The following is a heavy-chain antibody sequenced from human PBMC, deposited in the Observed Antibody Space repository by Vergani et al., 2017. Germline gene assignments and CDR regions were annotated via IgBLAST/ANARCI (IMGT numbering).Heavy chain of an antibody. CDR2: INPHSGDT. V-gene: IGHV1-2*02. Sequence: QVQLVQSGAEVKKPGASVKVSCKASGYSFTGYYLHWVRQAHGQGLEWMGWINPHSGDTNYAQKFQDRVTMTRDTSLSTAYMDLSRLRSDDTALYYCARVRVNKWYSSSYDAFDIWGQGTMVTVSS. D-gene: IGHD6-13*01. CDR1: GYSFTGYY. J-gene: IGHJ3*02. CDR3: ARVRVNKWYSSSYDAFDI.